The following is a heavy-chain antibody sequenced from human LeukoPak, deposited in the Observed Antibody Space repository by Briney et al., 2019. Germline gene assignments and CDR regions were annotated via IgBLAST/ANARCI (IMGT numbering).Heavy chain of an antibody. CDR2: ISAYNGNT. D-gene: IGHD4-17*01. CDR1: GYTFTSYG. CDR3: ARVPQIFDYGLYFDY. V-gene: IGHV1-18*01. J-gene: IGHJ4*02. Sequence: ASVKVSCKASGYTFTSYGISWVRQAPGQGLEWMGWISAYNGNTNYAQELQGRVTMTTDTSTSTAYMELRSLRSDDTAVYYCARVPQIFDYGLYFDYWGQGTLVTVSS.